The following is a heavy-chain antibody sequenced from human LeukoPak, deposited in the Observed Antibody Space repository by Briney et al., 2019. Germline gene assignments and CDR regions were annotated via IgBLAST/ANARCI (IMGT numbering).Heavy chain of an antibody. J-gene: IGHJ6*03. CDR2: INHSGST. CDR1: DESFSGYY. V-gene: IGHV4-34*01. D-gene: IGHD3-10*01. Sequence: SETLSLTCGVYDESFSGYYWSWIRQPPGKGLEWIGEINHSGSTNYNPSLKSRVTISVDTSKNQFSLKLSSVTAADTAVYYCARLIWFGRGYYYYYMDVWGKGTTVTISS. CDR3: ARLIWFGRGYYYYYMDV.